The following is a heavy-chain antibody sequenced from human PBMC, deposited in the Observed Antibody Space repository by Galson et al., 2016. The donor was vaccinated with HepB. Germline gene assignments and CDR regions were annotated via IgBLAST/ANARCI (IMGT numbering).Heavy chain of an antibody. CDR2: ISYHGSNK. J-gene: IGHJ4*02. V-gene: IGHV3-30*04. CDR3: ARDGYYYGSGSDGAATY. CDR1: GFSFSSSA. Sequence: SLRLSCAASGFSFSSSAMHWVRQAPGKGLEWVAVISYHGSNKYYVDSVKGRFTISRDNSKNTLYLQMNSLRVEDTAMYYCARDGYYYGSGSDGAATYWGQGTPVTVSS. D-gene: IGHD3-10*01.